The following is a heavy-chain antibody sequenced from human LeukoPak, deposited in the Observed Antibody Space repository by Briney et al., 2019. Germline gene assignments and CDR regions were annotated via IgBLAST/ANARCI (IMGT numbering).Heavy chain of an antibody. D-gene: IGHD6-19*01. CDR1: GGSISSSSYY. V-gene: IGHV4-39*01. Sequence: SETLSLTCTVSGGSISSSSYYWGWIRQPPGKGLEWIGSIYYSGSTYYNPSLKSRVTISVDTSKNQFSLKLSSATAADTAVYYCARTSAVYYMDVWGKGTTVTVSS. CDR2: IYYSGST. CDR3: ARTSAVYYMDV. J-gene: IGHJ6*03.